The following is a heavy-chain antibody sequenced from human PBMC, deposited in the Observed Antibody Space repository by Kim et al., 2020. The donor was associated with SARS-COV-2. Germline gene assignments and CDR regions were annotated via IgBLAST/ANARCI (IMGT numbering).Heavy chain of an antibody. D-gene: IGHD3-16*01. CDR2: IYTSGST. Sequence: SETLSLTCTVSGGSISNYYWSWIRQPAGKGLEWIGRIYTSGSTNYNPSLKSRVTMSVDTSKNQFSLKLSSVTAADTAVYYCARVIHSYGSWGYFDYWGQGTLITVSS. CDR3: ARVIHSYGSWGYFDY. V-gene: IGHV4-4*07. J-gene: IGHJ4*02. CDR1: GGSISNYY.